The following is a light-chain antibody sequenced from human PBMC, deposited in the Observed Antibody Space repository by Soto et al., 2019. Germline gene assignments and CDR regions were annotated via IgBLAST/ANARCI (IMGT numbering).Light chain of an antibody. Sequence: EIVMTQSPGTLSLSPGERATLCFRASQSVSSGYLAWYQQKPGQAPRLLIYGASSRATGIPDRFSGSGSGTDFTLTISRLEPEDFAVYYCQQYGSSLITFGQGTRLEI. CDR2: GAS. V-gene: IGKV3-20*01. CDR1: QSVSSGY. J-gene: IGKJ5*01. CDR3: QQYGSSLIT.